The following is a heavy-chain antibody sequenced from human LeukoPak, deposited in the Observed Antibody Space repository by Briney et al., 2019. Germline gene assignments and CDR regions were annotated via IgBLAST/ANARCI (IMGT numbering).Heavy chain of an antibody. CDR2: INHSGST. CDR1: GGSFSGYY. Sequence: ASETLSLTCAVYGGSFSGYYWSWIRQPPGKGLEWIGEINHSGSTNYNPSLKSRVTISVDTSKNQFSLKLSSVTAADTAVYYCARLGPYQLLSYYYYMDVWGKGTTVTISS. D-gene: IGHD2-2*01. J-gene: IGHJ6*03. CDR3: ARLGPYQLLSYYYYMDV. V-gene: IGHV4-34*01.